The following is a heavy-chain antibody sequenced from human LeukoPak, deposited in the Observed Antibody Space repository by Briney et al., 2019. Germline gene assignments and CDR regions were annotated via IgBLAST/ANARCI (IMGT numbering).Heavy chain of an antibody. J-gene: IGHJ3*02. Sequence: PGGSLRLSCAASGFAFSSYSMNWVRQAPGKGLDWVSYISSSSSTIYYADSVKGRFTISRDNAKNSLYLQMNSLRAEDTAVYYCARDGGDSGYDLCAFDMWGQGTMVTVSS. CDR1: GFAFSSYS. CDR2: ISSSSSTI. D-gene: IGHD5-12*01. V-gene: IGHV3-48*01. CDR3: ARDGGDSGYDLCAFDM.